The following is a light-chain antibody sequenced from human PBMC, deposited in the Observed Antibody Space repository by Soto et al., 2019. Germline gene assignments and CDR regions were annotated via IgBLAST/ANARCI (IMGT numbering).Light chain of an antibody. CDR2: KSS. CDR3: QQYNSYWT. CDR1: QSVSIW. J-gene: IGKJ1*01. V-gene: IGKV1-5*03. Sequence: DIQMTQSPSTLSASEGDRATISCRASQSVSIWLAWYQQKPGRAPKLLIYKSSILESGVPSRFSGSGSGTEFTLTIRSLQPDDFATYYCQQYNSYWTFGQGTKLDIK.